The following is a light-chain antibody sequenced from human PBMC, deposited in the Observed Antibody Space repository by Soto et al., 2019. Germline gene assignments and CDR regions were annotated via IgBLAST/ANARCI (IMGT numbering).Light chain of an antibody. CDR2: GAS. CDR3: QQYIRWPLT. V-gene: IGKV3-15*01. J-gene: IGKJ4*01. CDR1: QDVSSN. Sequence: EKVFSQSPPTLSVSPGERATLSCRASQDVSSNLAWYQQKPGQAPSLLIYGASTRATGTPARFSGSGSGTEFTLTISSLQSEDYAVYFCQQYIRWPLTFGGGTKVDIK.